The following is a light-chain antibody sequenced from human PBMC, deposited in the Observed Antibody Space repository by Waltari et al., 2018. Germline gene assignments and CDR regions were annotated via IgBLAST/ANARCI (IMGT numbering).Light chain of an antibody. CDR3: QQYYGTPYT. Sequence: DIVMTQSPDSLAVSLGERATINCRSSQSVLYSSNNKNYLAWYQQKPGQPPRLLIYWASTRESGVPDRFSGSGSGAEFTLTISSLQAEDMAVYFCQQYYGTPYTFGQGTKLEIK. J-gene: IGKJ2*01. CDR1: QSVLYSSNNKNY. V-gene: IGKV4-1*01. CDR2: WAS.